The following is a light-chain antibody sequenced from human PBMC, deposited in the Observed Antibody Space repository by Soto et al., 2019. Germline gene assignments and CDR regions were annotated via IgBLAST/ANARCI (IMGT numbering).Light chain of an antibody. J-gene: IGLJ1*01. CDR1: SSDVGGYNY. V-gene: IGLV2-8*01. CDR3: TSYAGSNTFFYV. Sequence: QSALTQPPSASGSPGQSVTISCTGTSSDVGGYNYVSWYQQHPGKAPKLMIYEVSKRPSGVPDRFSGSKSGNTASLTVSGLQAVDEADYYCTSYAGSNTFFYVFGTGTKLTVL. CDR2: EVS.